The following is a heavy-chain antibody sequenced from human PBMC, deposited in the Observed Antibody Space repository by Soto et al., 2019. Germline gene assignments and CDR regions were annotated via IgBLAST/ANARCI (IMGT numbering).Heavy chain of an antibody. CDR2: ISSSSYYI. CDR3: AGDPASNVYFDY. D-gene: IGHD3-16*01. J-gene: IGHJ4*02. V-gene: IGHV3-21*01. CDR1: GFTFSTYS. Sequence: EVQLVESGGGLVKPGGSLRLSCAASGFTFSTYSMNWVRQAPGKGLEWISSISSSSYYIYYADSVKGRFTISRDNAKNSLYLQMNSLRAEDTAVYYCAGDPASNVYFDYWGQGTLVTVSS.